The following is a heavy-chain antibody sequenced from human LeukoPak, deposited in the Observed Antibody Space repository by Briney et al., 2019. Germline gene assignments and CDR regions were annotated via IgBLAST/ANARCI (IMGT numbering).Heavy chain of an antibody. CDR1: AYTFTGYY. CDR3: ARALRALSGYQLY. CDR2: INPNSSGT. J-gene: IGHJ4*02. Sequence: GAAVTVSCKASAYTFTGYYMHWVRQAPGQGLELMGWINPNSSGTNYSQKVQGRVTMTRDTYISTAYMELGRLRSDGTAVYYCARALRALSGYQLYWGQGTLVTVSS. D-gene: IGHD3-22*01. V-gene: IGHV1-2*02.